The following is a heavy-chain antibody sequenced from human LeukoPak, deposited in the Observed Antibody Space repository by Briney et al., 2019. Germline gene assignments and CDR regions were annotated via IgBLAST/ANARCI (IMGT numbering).Heavy chain of an antibody. D-gene: IGHD3-10*01. Sequence: PSETLSLTCAVYGGSFSGYYWSWIRQPPGKGLEWIGEINHSGSTNYNPSLKSRVTISVDTSKNQFSLKLSSVTAADTAVYYCARPPRGYGSGSYYNYEYFQHWGQGTLVTVSS. V-gene: IGHV4-34*01. CDR1: GGSFSGYY. CDR2: INHSGST. CDR3: ARPPRGYGSGSYYNYEYFQH. J-gene: IGHJ1*01.